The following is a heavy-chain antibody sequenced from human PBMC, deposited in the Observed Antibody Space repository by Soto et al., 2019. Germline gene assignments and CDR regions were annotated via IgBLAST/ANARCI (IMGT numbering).Heavy chain of an antibody. CDR2: IYHSGST. D-gene: IGHD3-10*01. V-gene: IGHV4-30-2*01. CDR1: GGSISSGGYS. Sequence: QLQLQESGSGLVKPSQTLSLTCAVSGGSISSGGYSWSWIRQPPGKGLEWIGYIYHSGSTYYNPSLKSRGTLTVDTSKNQFSLKLSSVTAADTAVYYWARVWGSGSYSYWWFDPWGQGTLVTVSS. J-gene: IGHJ5*02. CDR3: ARVWGSGSYSYWWFDP.